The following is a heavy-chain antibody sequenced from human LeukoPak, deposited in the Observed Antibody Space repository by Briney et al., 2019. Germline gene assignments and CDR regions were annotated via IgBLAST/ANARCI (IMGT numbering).Heavy chain of an antibody. CDR3: ARSPIAAAGTGDYYYYMDV. CDR1: GFSLSTSGVG. CDR2: IYWNDDK. J-gene: IGHJ6*03. D-gene: IGHD6-13*01. Sequence: SGPTLVNPTQALTLTCTFSGFSLSTSGVGVGWIRQPPGKALEWLALIYWNDDKRYSPSLKSRLTITKDTSKNQVVLTMTNMDPVDTATYYCARSPIAAAGTGDYYYYMDVWGKGTTVTVSS. V-gene: IGHV2-5*01.